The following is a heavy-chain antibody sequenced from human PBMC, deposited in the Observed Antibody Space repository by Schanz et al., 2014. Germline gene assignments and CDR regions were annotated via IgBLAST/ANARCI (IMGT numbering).Heavy chain of an antibody. V-gene: IGHV3-66*01. J-gene: IGHJ6*02. Sequence: EVQLVESGGGLVQPGGSLRLTCAASGFTFSRYWMSWVRQAPGKGLEWVAVIYSGGSTFYTDSVKGRFTISRDNSKNTVYLQMNSLRAEDTAVYYCARSGVDVWGQGTTVTVSS. CDR2: IYSGGST. D-gene: IGHD3-10*01. CDR3: ARSGVDV. CDR1: GFTFSRYW.